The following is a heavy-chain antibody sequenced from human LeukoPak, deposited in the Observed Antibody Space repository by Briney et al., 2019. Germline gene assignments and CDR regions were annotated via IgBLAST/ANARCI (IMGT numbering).Heavy chain of an antibody. CDR1: GYTFSSYD. V-gene: IGHV1-8*01. CDR2: MNPNSGNT. J-gene: IGHJ6*03. Sequence: ASVKVSCKASGYTFSSYDVNWVRQATGQGLEWMGWMNPNSGNTGYAQKFQGRVTIIRNTSISTAYMELSSLRSEDTAVYYCARAAGGTRNYYMDVWGKGATVTVSS. D-gene: IGHD3-16*01. CDR3: ARAAGGTRNYYMDV.